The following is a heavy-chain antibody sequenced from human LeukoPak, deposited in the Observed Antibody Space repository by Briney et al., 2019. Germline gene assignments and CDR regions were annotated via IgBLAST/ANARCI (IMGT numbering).Heavy chain of an antibody. CDR1: GFTFNTYE. CDR3: ARRIALRPFDY. D-gene: IGHD6-6*01. CDR2: ISSSGSTI. V-gene: IGHV3-48*03. J-gene: IGHJ4*02. Sequence: GGSLRLSCAASGFTFNTYEMNWVRQAPGKGLEWVSYISSSGSTIYYADSVKGRFTISRDNAKNSLHLQMNSLGAEDTAVYYCARRIALRPFDYWGQGTLVTVSS.